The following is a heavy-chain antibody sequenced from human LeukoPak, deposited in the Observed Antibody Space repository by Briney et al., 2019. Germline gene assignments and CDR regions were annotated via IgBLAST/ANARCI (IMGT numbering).Heavy chain of an antibody. CDR3: ARVPTVTTSFHFDY. CDR1: GGSISSGGYY. D-gene: IGHD4-17*01. CDR2: IYYSGST. J-gene: IGHJ4*02. V-gene: IGHV4-30-4*01. Sequence: PSETLSLTCTVSGGSISSGGYYWSWIRQPPGEGLEWIGYIYYSGSTYYHPSLKSRVTISLDTSNNQFSLKLSSVTAADTAVYYCARVPTVTTSFHFDYWGQGTLVTVSS.